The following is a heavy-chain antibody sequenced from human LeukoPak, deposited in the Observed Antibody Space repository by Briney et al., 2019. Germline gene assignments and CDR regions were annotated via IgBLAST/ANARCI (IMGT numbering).Heavy chain of an antibody. CDR1: GFTFSSYA. CDR3: AKGLRYIPLDY. Sequence: GGSLRLSCAASGFTFSSYAMSWVRQAPGKGLEWVAVISRDGSNKYYADSVKGRFTISRDNSKNTLYLQMNSLRAEDTAVYYCAKGLRYIPLDYWGQGTLVTVSS. CDR2: ISRDGSNK. J-gene: IGHJ4*02. D-gene: IGHD5-24*01. V-gene: IGHV3-30*18.